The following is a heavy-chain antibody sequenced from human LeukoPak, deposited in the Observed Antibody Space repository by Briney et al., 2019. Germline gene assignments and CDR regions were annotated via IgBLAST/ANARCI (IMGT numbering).Heavy chain of an antibody. J-gene: IGHJ5*02. CDR2: IYYSGST. V-gene: IGHV4-39*02. D-gene: IGHD1-1*01. CDR3: AREQVQLERRGGWFDP. CDR1: GGSISSSSYY. Sequence: SETLSLTCTVSGGSISSSSYYWGWIRQPPGKGLEWIGSIYYSGSTYYNPSLKSRVTISVDTSKNQFSLKLSSVTAADTAVYYCAREQVQLERRGGWFDPWGQGTLVTVSS.